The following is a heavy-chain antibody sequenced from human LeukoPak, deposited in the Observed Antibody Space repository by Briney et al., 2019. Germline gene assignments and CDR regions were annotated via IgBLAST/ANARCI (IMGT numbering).Heavy chain of an antibody. D-gene: IGHD3-10*01. CDR1: GYSISSGYY. Sequence: SETLSLTCTVSGYSISSGYYWGWIRQPPGKGLEWIGSIYHSGSTYYNPSLKSRVTISVDTSKNQFSLKLSSVTAADTAVCYCAREGLWFGELSSLYYYYYMDVWGKGTTVTVSS. V-gene: IGHV4-38-2*02. CDR3: AREGLWFGELSSLYYYYYMDV. J-gene: IGHJ6*03. CDR2: IYHSGST.